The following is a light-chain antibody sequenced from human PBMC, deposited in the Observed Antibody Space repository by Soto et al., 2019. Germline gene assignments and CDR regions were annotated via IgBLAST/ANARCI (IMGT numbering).Light chain of an antibody. CDR2: AAS. J-gene: IGKJ1*01. CDR1: QGISSY. CDR3: QQYYSYPPWT. V-gene: IGKV1-8*01. Sequence: AIRMTQSPSSFSASTGDRVTITCRASQGISSYLAWYQQKPGKAPKLLIYAASTLQSGVPSRFSGSGSGTGFTLTISCLQSEDFATYYCQQYYSYPPWTFGQGTKVETK.